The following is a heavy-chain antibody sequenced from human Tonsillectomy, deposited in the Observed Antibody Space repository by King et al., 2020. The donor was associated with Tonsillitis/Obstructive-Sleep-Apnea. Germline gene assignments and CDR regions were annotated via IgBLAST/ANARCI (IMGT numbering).Heavy chain of an antibody. D-gene: IGHD1-14*01. Sequence: VQLVESGGGLIQPGGSLRLSCAAAGFSVTLNYMTWVRQAPGKGLEWVSIMYTTGTTYYADSVKGRFTISRDNSKNRLYLQMNSLRAEDTAVYYCARAEGILDPFDVWGQGTMVTVSS. V-gene: IGHV3-53*01. CDR1: GFSVTLNY. CDR3: ARAEGILDPFDV. CDR2: MYTTGTT. J-gene: IGHJ3*01.